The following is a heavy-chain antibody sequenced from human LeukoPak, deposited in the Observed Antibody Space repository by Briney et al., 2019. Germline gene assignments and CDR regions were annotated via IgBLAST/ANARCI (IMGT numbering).Heavy chain of an antibody. Sequence: PGGSLRLSCAASGFTFSSYGMHWVRQAPGKRLEWVAVISYDGSNKYYADSVKGRFTISRDNSKNTLYLQMNSLRAEDTAVYYCAKSEGAYYFDYWGQGTLVTVSS. CDR3: AKSEGAYYFDY. J-gene: IGHJ4*02. V-gene: IGHV3-30*18. D-gene: IGHD3-16*01. CDR1: GFTFSSYG. CDR2: ISYDGSNK.